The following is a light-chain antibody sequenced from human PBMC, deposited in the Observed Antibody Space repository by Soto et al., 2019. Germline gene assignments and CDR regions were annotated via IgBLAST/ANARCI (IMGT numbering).Light chain of an antibody. V-gene: IGKV1-16*02. CDR3: QQYNSYPIT. CDR2: GAT. CDR1: QDISNY. J-gene: IGKJ5*01. Sequence: DLPMTQSPSSLPASVGDRVTITCRASQDISNYLAWIQQKPGKAPKSLIHGATSLQSGVPSKFSGSGSGTDFTLTISSLQPEDFATYFCQQYNSYPITFGQGTRLEI.